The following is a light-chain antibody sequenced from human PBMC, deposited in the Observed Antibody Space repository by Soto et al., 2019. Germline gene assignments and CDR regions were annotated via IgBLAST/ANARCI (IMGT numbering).Light chain of an antibody. V-gene: IGKV3-15*01. CDR3: QQYNNWPRT. CDR1: QSVNSH. J-gene: IGKJ1*01. CDR2: GAS. Sequence: EIVMTQSPATLSGSPGERATLSCRASQSVNSHLAWYHQKPGQAPRLLIYGASTRATGIPARFSGSGSGTEFTLTISSPQSEDFAVYYCQQYNNWPRTFGQGTKVEIK.